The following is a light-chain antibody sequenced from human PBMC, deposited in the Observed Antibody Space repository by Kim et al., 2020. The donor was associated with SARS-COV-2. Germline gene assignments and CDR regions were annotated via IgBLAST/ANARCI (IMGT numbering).Light chain of an antibody. CDR3: QQYYGIALT. V-gene: IGKV4-1*01. CDR2: WAS. J-gene: IGKJ4*01. CDR1: RNILYSSNNKPC. Sequence: DIVMTQSPDSLAVSLGERATINCKSSRNILYSSNNKPCLAWYQQKPGEPPKLLIYWASTRESGVPDRFGGSGSETDFTLTISNLQAEDVAVYYCQQYYGIALTFGGGTKVDIK.